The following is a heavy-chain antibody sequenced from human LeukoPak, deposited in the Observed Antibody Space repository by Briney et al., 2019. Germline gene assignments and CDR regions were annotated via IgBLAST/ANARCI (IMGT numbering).Heavy chain of an antibody. CDR2: IYPADSDT. Sequence: GESLKISCKGSGYSFTTYWIGWVRQMPGKGLEWMGIIYPADSDTRYSPSFQGQVTIPADKSISTAYLQWSSLKASDTAMYYCARLYFDTNSYSDYWGQGTLVTVSS. CDR3: ARLYFDTNSYSDY. D-gene: IGHD3-22*01. J-gene: IGHJ4*02. V-gene: IGHV5-51*01. CDR1: GYSFTTYW.